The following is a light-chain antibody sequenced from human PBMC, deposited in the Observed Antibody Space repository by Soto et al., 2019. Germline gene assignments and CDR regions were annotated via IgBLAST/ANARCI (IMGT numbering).Light chain of an antibody. Sequence: DIQMTQFPRSLSVSVGDSVTITCRASQSITTFLNWYRQKPGKAPEVLIFTASNLESGVPPRFSGGGSGTDFTLTISSLRPEDSATYFCQQSYNAPRTFGGGTMVEI. V-gene: IGKV1-39*01. J-gene: IGKJ4*01. CDR2: TAS. CDR1: QSITTF. CDR3: QQSYNAPRT.